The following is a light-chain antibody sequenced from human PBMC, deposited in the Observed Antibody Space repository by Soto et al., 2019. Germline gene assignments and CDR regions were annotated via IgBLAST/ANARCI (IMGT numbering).Light chain of an antibody. Sequence: EIVLTQSPGTLSLSPGERATLSCRASQSVSSSSLAWYQQKPGQAPRLLSYGASSRATGIPDRFSGSGSGTDFTLTLTRLEPEDFAVYYCQQYGSSPPTFGQGTKVEIK. CDR1: QSVSSSS. CDR3: QQYGSSPPT. CDR2: GAS. V-gene: IGKV3-20*01. J-gene: IGKJ1*01.